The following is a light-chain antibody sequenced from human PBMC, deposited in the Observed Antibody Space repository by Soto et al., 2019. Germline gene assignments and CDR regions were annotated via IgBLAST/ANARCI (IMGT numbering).Light chain of an antibody. CDR1: QSVISY. V-gene: IGKV3-11*01. Sequence: EIVLTQSPATLGLSAEERATLFCRDSQSVISYLAWYQQKPGQAPRLXIDDXSNRATGIPARFSGSGSGTDFTLTISSLEPEDFAVYYCQQRSNWPPTFGQGTKVDIK. CDR2: DXS. J-gene: IGKJ1*01. CDR3: QQRSNWPPT.